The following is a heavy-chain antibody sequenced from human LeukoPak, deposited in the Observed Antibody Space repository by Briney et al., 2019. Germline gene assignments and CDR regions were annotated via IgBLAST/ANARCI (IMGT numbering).Heavy chain of an antibody. V-gene: IGHV1-18*01. CDR3: ARPARYCSSTSCYNYYYYGMDV. Sequence: ASVKVSCTASGYTFTNYGINWVRQAPGQGLEWMGWISAYNGNINYAQKLQGRVTMTTDTSTSTAYMELRSLRSDDTAVYYCARPARYCSSTSCYNYYYYGMDVWGQGTTVTVSS. CDR1: GYTFTNYG. CDR2: ISAYNGNI. D-gene: IGHD2-2*02. J-gene: IGHJ6*02.